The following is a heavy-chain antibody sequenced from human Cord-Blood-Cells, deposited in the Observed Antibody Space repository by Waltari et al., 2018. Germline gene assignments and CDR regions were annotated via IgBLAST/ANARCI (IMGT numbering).Heavy chain of an antibody. V-gene: IGHV1-69*01. CDR2: IIPIFGTA. D-gene: IGHD6-6*01. Sequence: QVQLVQSGAEVKKPGSSVKVSCKASGGTFSTYAISWVRQAPGQGLAWMGGIIPIFGTANYAQKFQGRVTITADESTSTAYMELSSLRSEDTAVYYCARDGGIAARRNIYYYYGMDVWGQGTTVTVSS. CDR1: GGTFSTYA. J-gene: IGHJ6*02. CDR3: ARDGGIAARRNIYYYYGMDV.